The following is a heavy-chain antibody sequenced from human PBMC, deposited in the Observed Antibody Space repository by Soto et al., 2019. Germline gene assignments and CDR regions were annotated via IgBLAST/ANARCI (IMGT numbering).Heavy chain of an antibody. V-gene: IGHV3-30*03. CDR2: ISYEGSNK. J-gene: IGHJ3*02. D-gene: IGHD3-22*01. CDR1: GFTFRSYG. Sequence: SGGSLRLSCAASGFTFRSYGMHWVGQAPGKGLEWVAVISYEGSNKYYADSVKGRFTISRDNSQNTLYLQMNSLRAEDTPVYYCAMPITMIVHRAFDIWGQGTMVPVSS. CDR3: AMPITMIVHRAFDI.